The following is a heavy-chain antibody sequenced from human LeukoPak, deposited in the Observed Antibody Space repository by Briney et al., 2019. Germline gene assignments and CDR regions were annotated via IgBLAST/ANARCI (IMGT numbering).Heavy chain of an antibody. J-gene: IGHJ4*02. Sequence: SGPTLVHPTQPLTLTCTFSGLSLRTSGVGVGWIRQPPGKALECLALIYWDDDERYSSSLKSRLTITKDTSKNQVVLTMTNMDPVDTATYYCALGSGRTFDYWGQGTLVTVSS. D-gene: IGHD3-10*01. CDR3: ALGSGRTFDY. CDR1: GLSLRTSGVG. CDR2: IYWDDDE. V-gene: IGHV2-5*02.